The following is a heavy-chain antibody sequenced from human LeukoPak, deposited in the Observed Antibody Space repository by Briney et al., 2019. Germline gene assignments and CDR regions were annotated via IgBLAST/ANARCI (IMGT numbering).Heavy chain of an antibody. V-gene: IGHV1-18*01. CDR2: ISAYNGNT. CDR3: AREAPYYDILTGYSKDAFDI. D-gene: IGHD3-9*01. Sequence: GASVKVSCKASGYTFTSYGISWVRQAPGQWLEWMGWISAYNGNTNYAQKLQGRVTMTTDTSTSTAYMELRSLRSDDTAVYYCAREAPYYDILTGYSKDAFDIWGQGTMVTVSS. CDR1: GYTFTSYG. J-gene: IGHJ3*02.